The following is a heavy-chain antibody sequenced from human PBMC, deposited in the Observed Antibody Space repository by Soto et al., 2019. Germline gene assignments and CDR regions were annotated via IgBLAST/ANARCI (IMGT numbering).Heavy chain of an antibody. V-gene: IGHV3-74*01. CDR2: INSDGSST. CDR3: ARVPGDYYYYGMDV. Sequence: GGSLRLSXAASGFTFSSYWMHWVRQAPGKGLVWVSRINSDGSSTSYADSVKGRFTISRDNAKNTLYLQMNSLRAEDTAVYYCARVPGDYYYYGMDVWGQGTTVTV. CDR1: GFTFSSYW. D-gene: IGHD7-27*01. J-gene: IGHJ6*02.